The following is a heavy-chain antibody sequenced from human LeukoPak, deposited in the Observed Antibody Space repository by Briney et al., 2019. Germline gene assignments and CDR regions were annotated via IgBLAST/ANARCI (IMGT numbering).Heavy chain of an antibody. CDR1: GFTFGDYA. V-gene: IGHV3-21*01. CDR3: AREGFYYFDF. J-gene: IGHJ4*01. CDR2: ISIGSTYI. Sequence: PGGSLRLSCTASGFTFGDYAMSWFRQAPGKGLEWVSSISIGSTYIYYADSVKGRFTISRDNAKNSLYLQMNSLRAEDTAVYYCAREGFYYFDFWGQGALVTVAS.